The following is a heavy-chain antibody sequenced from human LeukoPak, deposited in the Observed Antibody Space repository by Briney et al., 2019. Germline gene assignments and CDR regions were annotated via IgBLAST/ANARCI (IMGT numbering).Heavy chain of an antibody. J-gene: IGHJ4*02. V-gene: IGHV1-24*01. CDR3: ATDSGYYDSSGYYYDYFDY. CDR2: FDPEDGET. Sequence: ASVKVSCKVSGYTLTELSMHWVRQAPGKGLEWMGGFDPEDGETIYAQKFQGRVTMTEDTSTDTAYMELSSLRSEDTAVYYCATDSGYYDSSGYYYDYFDYWGQGTLVTVSS. CDR1: GYTLTELS. D-gene: IGHD3-22*01.